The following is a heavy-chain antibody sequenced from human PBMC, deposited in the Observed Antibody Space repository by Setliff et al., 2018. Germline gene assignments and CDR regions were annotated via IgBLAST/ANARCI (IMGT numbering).Heavy chain of an antibody. Sequence: PSETLSLTCTVSGGSFSGYYWTWIRQVPGKGLEWIGGINHSGGINYNPSLKSRVTISLDQSMSQFSLKVTSVSAADTAIYYCARAVRGYYDFYYMDAWDKGATVTVSS. V-gene: IGHV4-34*01. D-gene: IGHD4-17*01. CDR1: GGSFSGYY. CDR2: INHSGGI. CDR3: ARAVRGYYDFYYMDA. J-gene: IGHJ6*03.